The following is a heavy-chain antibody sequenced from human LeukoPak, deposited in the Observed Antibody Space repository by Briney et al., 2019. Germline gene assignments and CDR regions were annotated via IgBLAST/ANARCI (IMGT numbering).Heavy chain of an antibody. D-gene: IGHD6-13*01. V-gene: IGHV1-18*01. Sequence: ASMKVSCKASGYTFTSYGISWVRQAPGQGLEWMGWISAYNGNTNYAQKLQGRVTMTTDTSTSTAYMELRSLRSDDTAVYYCARVDHSSTWYHVDYWGQGTLVTVSS. J-gene: IGHJ4*02. CDR3: ARVDHSSTWYHVDY. CDR1: GYTFTSYG. CDR2: ISAYNGNT.